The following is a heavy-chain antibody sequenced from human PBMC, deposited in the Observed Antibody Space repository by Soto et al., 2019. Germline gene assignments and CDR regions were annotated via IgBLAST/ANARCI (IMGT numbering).Heavy chain of an antibody. Sequence: SVKVSCKASGGTFSSYAISWVRQAPGQGLEWMGGIIPTFGTANYAQKFQGRVTITADESTSTAYMELSSLRSEDTAVYYCARVPRWYYDSSGLDYWGQGTLVTVSS. D-gene: IGHD3-22*01. V-gene: IGHV1-69*13. CDR2: IIPTFGTA. CDR3: ARVPRWYYDSSGLDY. CDR1: GGTFSSYA. J-gene: IGHJ4*02.